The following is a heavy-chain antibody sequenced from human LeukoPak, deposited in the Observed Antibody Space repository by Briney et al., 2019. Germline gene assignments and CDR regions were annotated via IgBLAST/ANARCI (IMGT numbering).Heavy chain of an antibody. V-gene: IGHV3-23*01. Sequence: GGSLRLSCAASGFIFRSSSMSWVRQAPGKGLEWVSSISAIGDITHYAESVQGRFTISRDNSRNTLYVQMNSLSLDDTAVYYCAKVKSSLRVVGAWGQGTLVTVSS. CDR2: ISAIGDIT. CDR1: GFIFRSSS. CDR3: AKVKSSLRVVGA. J-gene: IGHJ5*02. D-gene: IGHD3-22*01.